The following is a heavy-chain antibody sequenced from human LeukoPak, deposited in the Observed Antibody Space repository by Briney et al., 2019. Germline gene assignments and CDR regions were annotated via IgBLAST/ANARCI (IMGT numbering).Heavy chain of an antibody. CDR2: IYPGDSDT. D-gene: IGHD1-26*01. Sequence: GESLKISCEGSGYNFTTYWIAWVRQMPGKGLEWMGIIYPGDSDTTYSPSFQGQVTISADKSISTAYLQWSTLKASDTAMYYCASRSGSYYGYYYMDVWGKGTTVTVSS. CDR1: GYNFTTYW. V-gene: IGHV5-51*01. CDR3: ASRSGSYYGYYYMDV. J-gene: IGHJ6*03.